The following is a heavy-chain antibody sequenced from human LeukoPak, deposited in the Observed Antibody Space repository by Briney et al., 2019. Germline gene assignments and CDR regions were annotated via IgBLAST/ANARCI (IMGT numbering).Heavy chain of an antibody. CDR1: GFTFSNAW. CDR3: TTEEVVYPGRFDY. J-gene: IGHJ4*02. V-gene: IGHV3-15*01. CDR2: IKSKTDGGTT. Sequence: GGSLRLSCAASGFTFSNAWMSWVRQAPGKGLEWVGRIKSKTDGGTTDYAAPVKGRFTILRDDSKNTLYLQMNSLKTEDTAVYYCTTEEVVYPGRFDYWGQGTLVTVSS. D-gene: IGHD2-2*01.